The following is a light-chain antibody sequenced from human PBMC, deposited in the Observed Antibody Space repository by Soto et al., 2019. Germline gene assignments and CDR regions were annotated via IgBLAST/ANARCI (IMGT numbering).Light chain of an antibody. CDR3: LSYADTAYV. V-gene: IGLV2-14*03. CDR1: SSDVGGSNF. J-gene: IGLJ1*01. Sequence: QSALTQPASVSDSPGQSITISCTGTSSDVGGSNFVSWYQQHPGKPPKLIMYDVANRPSGVSNRFSGSKSGSTAFLTVSGLQAEDEADYYCLSYADTAYVFGTGTKVTVL. CDR2: DVA.